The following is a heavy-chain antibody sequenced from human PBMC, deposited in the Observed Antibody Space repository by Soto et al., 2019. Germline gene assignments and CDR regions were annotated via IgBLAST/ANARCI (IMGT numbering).Heavy chain of an antibody. Sequence: SETLSLTCTVSGGSISSGDYYWSWIRQPPGKGLEWIGYIYYSGSTYYNPSLKSRVTISVDTSKNQFSLKLSSVTAADTAVYYCARGVCSSTSCFNYYYMDVWGKGTTVTVSS. D-gene: IGHD2-2*01. CDR2: IYYSGST. V-gene: IGHV4-30-4*01. CDR1: GGSISSGDYY. CDR3: ARGVCSSTSCFNYYYMDV. J-gene: IGHJ6*03.